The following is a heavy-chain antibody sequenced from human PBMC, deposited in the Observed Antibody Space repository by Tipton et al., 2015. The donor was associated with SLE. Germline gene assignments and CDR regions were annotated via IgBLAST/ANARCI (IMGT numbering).Heavy chain of an antibody. CDR1: GGSITSDSYY. CDR3: VRLRSKVLIDY. Sequence: TLSLTCTVSGGSITSDSYYWGWIRQPRGKGLEWIGSIHYSGSTYYYPSLKSRITISVDTSKNQFSLEVRSVTAADTAVYYCVRLRSKVLIDYWGQGTLVTVSS. CDR2: IHYSGST. J-gene: IGHJ4*02. D-gene: IGHD2-8*01. V-gene: IGHV4-39*07.